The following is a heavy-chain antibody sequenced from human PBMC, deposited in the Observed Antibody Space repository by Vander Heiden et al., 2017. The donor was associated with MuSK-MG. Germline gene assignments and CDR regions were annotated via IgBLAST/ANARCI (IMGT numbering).Heavy chain of an antibody. CDR1: GYSTSSGYS. D-gene: IGHD3-22*01. V-gene: IGHV4-38-2*01. J-gene: IGHJ3*02. Sequence: QVQLQESGPGLVKLSETLSPTCAVSGYSTSSGYSWGWIRQPPGKGLEWIGSIYHSGSTYYNPSLKSRVTISVDTSKNQFSLKLSSVTAADTAVYYCARHTAYYYDSSGYQGDAFDIWGQGTMVTVSS. CDR2: IYHSGST. CDR3: ARHTAYYYDSSGYQGDAFDI.